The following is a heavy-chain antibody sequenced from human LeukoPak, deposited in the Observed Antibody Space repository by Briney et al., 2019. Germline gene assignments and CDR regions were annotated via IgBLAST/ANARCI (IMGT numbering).Heavy chain of an antibody. J-gene: IGHJ6*02. Sequence: GGSLRLSCAASGFTFSSHWMHWVRQAPGKGLVWVSRINTDGRSTSYADSVKGRFTISGDNAKNTLYLQMNSLRAEDTAVYYCTRDSYDSSGYYYGMDVWGQGTTVTVSS. D-gene: IGHD3-22*01. CDR2: INTDGRST. CDR3: TRDSYDSSGYYYGMDV. V-gene: IGHV3-74*01. CDR1: GFTFSSHW.